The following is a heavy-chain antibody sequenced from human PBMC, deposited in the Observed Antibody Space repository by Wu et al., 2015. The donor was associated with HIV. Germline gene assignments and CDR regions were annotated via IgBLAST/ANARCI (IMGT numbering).Heavy chain of an antibody. CDR1: IHLQPKNF. V-gene: IGHV1-2*02. J-gene: IGHJ4*02. CDR2: VNPNTGAT. Sequence: QVQLVQSGAEVEGAWDLSESFLHDKWIHLQPKNFLHWVRRAPGQGLEWMACVNPNTGATHYAQSFKGRVTVTSYTSISTTYMKLTNLRSDDTAVYYCARDKNPTVFDFWGQGTLVTVSS. CDR3: ARDKNPTVFDF.